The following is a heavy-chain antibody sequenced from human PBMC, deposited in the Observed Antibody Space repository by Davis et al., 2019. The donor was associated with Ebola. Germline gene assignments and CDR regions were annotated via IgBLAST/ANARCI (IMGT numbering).Heavy chain of an antibody. V-gene: IGHV1-18*01. CDR1: GYTFTSYG. Sequence: ASVKVSCKASGYTFTSYGISWVRQAPGQGLEWMGWISAYNGNTNYAQKLQGRVTMTTDTSTSTAYMELRSLRSDDTAVYYCARLHERRRVPYYFDYWGQGTLVTVSS. D-gene: IGHD3-10*02. CDR2: ISAYNGNT. CDR3: ARLHERRRVPYYFDY. J-gene: IGHJ4*02.